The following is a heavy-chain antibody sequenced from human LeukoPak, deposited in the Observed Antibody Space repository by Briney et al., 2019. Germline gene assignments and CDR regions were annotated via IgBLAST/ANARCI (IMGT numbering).Heavy chain of an antibody. CDR1: GGSISSSSYY. D-gene: IGHD2-15*01. J-gene: IGHJ5*02. Sequence: SETLSLTCTVSGGSISSSSYYWSWIRQPPGKGLEWIGEINHSGSTNYNPSLKSRVTISVDTSKNQFSLKLSSVTAADTAVYYCARGKGCSGGSCSLNWFDPWGQGTLVTVSS. V-gene: IGHV4-39*07. CDR3: ARGKGCSGGSCSLNWFDP. CDR2: INHSGST.